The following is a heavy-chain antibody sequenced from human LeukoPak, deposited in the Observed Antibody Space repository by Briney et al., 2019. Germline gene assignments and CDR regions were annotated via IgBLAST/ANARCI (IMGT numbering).Heavy chain of an antibody. D-gene: IGHD2-15*01. CDR1: GVAVNSYF. V-gene: IGHV3-53*01. Sequence: GGSLRLSCAVAGVAVNSYFMGWVRQAPGKGLEWVSLISSEGFTYYADSVKGRFAISRDNSKNTLYLQMNGLRAEDTAFYYCARGRGGDWGQGALVTVSS. J-gene: IGHJ4*02. CDR2: ISSEGFT. CDR3: ARGRGGD.